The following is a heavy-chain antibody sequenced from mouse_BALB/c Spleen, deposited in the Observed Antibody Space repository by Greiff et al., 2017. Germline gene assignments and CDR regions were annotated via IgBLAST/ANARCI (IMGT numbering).Heavy chain of an antibody. J-gene: IGHJ3*01. CDR1: GFTFSSYG. CDR3: ARHNDDYYSAWFAY. Sequence: EVKLVESGGDLVKPGGSLKLSCAASGFTFSSYGMSWVRQTPDKRLEWVATISSGGSYTYYPDSVKGRFTISRDNAKNTLYLQMSSLKSEDTAMYYCARHNDDYYSAWFAYWGQGTLVTVSS. D-gene: IGHD2-3*01. CDR2: ISSGGSYT. V-gene: IGHV5-6*01.